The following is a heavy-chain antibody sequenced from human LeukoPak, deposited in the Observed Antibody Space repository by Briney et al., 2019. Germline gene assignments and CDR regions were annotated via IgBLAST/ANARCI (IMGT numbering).Heavy chain of an antibody. CDR1: GFTFSDHY. D-gene: IGHD4-11*01. V-gene: IGHV3-72*01. J-gene: IGHJ4*02. CDR2: TRNKVNSYTT. Sequence: GGSLRLSCATSGFTFSDHYMDWVRQAPGRGLEWVGCTRNKVNSYTTEYAASVKGRFTISRDESKNSLYLQMNSLKTEDTAVYYCARGRAVIGNDYWGQGTLVTVSS. CDR3: ARGRAVIGNDY.